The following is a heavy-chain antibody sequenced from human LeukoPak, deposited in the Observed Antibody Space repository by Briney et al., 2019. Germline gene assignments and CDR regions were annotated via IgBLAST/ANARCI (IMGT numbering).Heavy chain of an antibody. CDR2: ISSSSSYI. CDR1: GFTFSSYS. CDR3: ARSLSGGYVIYYYGMDV. J-gene: IGHJ6*02. D-gene: IGHD5-12*01. V-gene: IGHV3-21*01. Sequence: GGSLRLSCAASGFTFSSYSMNWVRQAPGKGLEWVSSISSSSSYIYYADSVKGRFTISRDNAKNSLYLQMNSLRAEDTAVYYCARSLSGGYVIYYYGMDVWGQGTTVTVSS.